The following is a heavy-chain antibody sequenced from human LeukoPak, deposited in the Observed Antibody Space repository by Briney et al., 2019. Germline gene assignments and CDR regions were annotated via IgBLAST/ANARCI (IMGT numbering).Heavy chain of an antibody. Sequence: PGGSLRVSCSASGFTFNSYSMHWVRQGPGKGLEYVSGISSNGRSTYDADSVKGRFTISRDNSKNTLYLQMSSLRAEDTAVYYCARENDKHYDYWGQGTLVTVSS. CDR2: ISSNGRST. J-gene: IGHJ4*02. CDR1: GFTFNSYS. V-gene: IGHV3-64D*09. CDR3: ARENDKHYDY. D-gene: IGHD3-22*01.